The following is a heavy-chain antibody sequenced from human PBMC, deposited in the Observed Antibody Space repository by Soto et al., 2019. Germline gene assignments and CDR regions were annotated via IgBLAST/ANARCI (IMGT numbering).Heavy chain of an antibody. CDR1: GFTFSSYA. CDR2: ISFDGSNK. V-gene: IGHV3-30-3*01. D-gene: IGHD5-12*01. J-gene: IGHJ5*02. Sequence: QVQLVESGGGVVQPGRSLRLSCAASGFTFSSYAMHWVRQAPGKGLEWVAVISFDGSNKYYADSVKDRFTISRDNSKNTLYVQTNSLRAEDTAVYYCGRDRRFGNGYNLGFDAWGQGTLVTVSS. CDR3: GRDRRFGNGYNLGFDA.